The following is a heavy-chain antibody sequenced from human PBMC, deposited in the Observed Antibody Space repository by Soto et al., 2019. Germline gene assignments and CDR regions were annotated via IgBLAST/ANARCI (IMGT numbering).Heavy chain of an antibody. V-gene: IGHV1-8*01. CDR1: GYTLTSYD. CDR3: VKDSPIGSVFSGHDDIDY. J-gene: IGHJ4*02. Sequence: ASVKVSCKASGYTLTSYDINWVRQATGQGLEWMGWMNPNSGNTGYAQKFQGRVTMTRNTSISTAYMELSSLRSEDTAMYYCVKDSPIGSVFSGHDDIDYWGQGTLVTVSS. CDR2: MNPNSGNT. D-gene: IGHD5-12*01.